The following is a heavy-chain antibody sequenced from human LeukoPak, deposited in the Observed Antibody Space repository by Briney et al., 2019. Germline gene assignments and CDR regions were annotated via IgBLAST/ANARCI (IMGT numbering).Heavy chain of an antibody. Sequence: ASVKVSCKASGYTFTDYYMHWVRQAPGQGLEWMGWINPNSGGTNYAQKFQGRVTMTRDTSISTAYMELSRLRSDDTAVYYCARTGYGSGTDIQNWGQGTLVTVSS. V-gene: IGHV1-2*02. J-gene: IGHJ4*02. D-gene: IGHD3-10*01. CDR1: GYTFTDYY. CDR2: INPNSGGT. CDR3: ARTGYGSGTDIQN.